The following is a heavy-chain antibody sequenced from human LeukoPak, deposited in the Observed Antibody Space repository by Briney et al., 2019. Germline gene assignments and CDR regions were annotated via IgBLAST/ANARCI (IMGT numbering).Heavy chain of an antibody. Sequence: GGSLRLSCAASGFTFSSYAMHWVCKAPGKGLEWVAVISYDGSNKYYADSVKGRFTISRDNSKNTLYLQMNSLRAEDTAVYYCAKDLRRYCSGGSCYLDYWRQGTLVTASS. CDR1: GFTFSSYA. D-gene: IGHD2-15*01. J-gene: IGHJ4*02. CDR3: AKDLRRYCSGGSCYLDY. V-gene: IGHV3-30*04. CDR2: ISYDGSNK.